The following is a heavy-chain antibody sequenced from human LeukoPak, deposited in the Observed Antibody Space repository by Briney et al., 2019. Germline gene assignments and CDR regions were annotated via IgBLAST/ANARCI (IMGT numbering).Heavy chain of an antibody. D-gene: IGHD3-16*02. Sequence: PSETLSLTCTVSNGSISIYYWSWIRQPPGKGLEWIGEVNHSGSTNYNPSLKSRVTISVDTSKNQFSLKLSSVTAADTAVYYCARLWGYYVWGSYRSQYYFGYWGQGTLVTVSS. CDR2: VNHSGST. V-gene: IGHV4-34*01. J-gene: IGHJ4*02. CDR3: ARLWGYYVWGSYRSQYYFGY. CDR1: NGSISIYY.